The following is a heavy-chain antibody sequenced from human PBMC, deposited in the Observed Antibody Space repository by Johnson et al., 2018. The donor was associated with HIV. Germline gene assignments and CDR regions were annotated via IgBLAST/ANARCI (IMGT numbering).Heavy chain of an antibody. J-gene: IGHJ3*02. CDR1: GFTFNRYG. D-gene: IGHD3-22*01. V-gene: IGHV3-33*06. CDR2: IWYDGREK. Sequence: QVQLVESGGGVVQPGRSLRVSCAASGFTFNRYGMHWVRQAPGKGLEWVALIWYDGREKDYADSVKGRFTISRDNSKNTLYLQMNSLRAEDTAVYYCAKGDYFDTRAAFDIWGQGTVVIVSS. CDR3: AKGDYFDTRAAFDI.